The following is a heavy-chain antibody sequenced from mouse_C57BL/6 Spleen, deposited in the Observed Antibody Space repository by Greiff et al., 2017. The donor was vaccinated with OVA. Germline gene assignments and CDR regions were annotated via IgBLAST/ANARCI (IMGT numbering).Heavy chain of an antibody. Sequence: EVQRVGSGGGLVKPGGSLKLSCAASGFTFSSYTMSWVRQTPEKRLEWVATISGGGGNTYYPDSVKGRFTISRDNAKNTLYLQRSSLRSEDTSLYYCARQRANWDDYWYFDVWGTGTTVTVSS. J-gene: IGHJ1*03. CDR2: ISGGGGNT. V-gene: IGHV5-9*01. CDR3: ARQRANWDDYWYFDV. CDR1: GFTFSSYT. D-gene: IGHD4-1*01.